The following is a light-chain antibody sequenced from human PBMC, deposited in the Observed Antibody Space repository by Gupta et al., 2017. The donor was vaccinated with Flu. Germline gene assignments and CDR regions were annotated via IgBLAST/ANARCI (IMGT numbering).Light chain of an antibody. CDR3: QQYADWPPLT. V-gene: IGKV3-15*01. CDR2: GAS. J-gene: IGKJ4*01. Sequence: IVMTQSPATLSVSPGERATLSCRASQSLNNNLAWYQQKPGQAPRLLIYGASARATDVPARFSGSGSGTEFTLTISRRQSEDFAIYYCQQYADWPPLTFGGGTKVEMK. CDR1: QSLNNN.